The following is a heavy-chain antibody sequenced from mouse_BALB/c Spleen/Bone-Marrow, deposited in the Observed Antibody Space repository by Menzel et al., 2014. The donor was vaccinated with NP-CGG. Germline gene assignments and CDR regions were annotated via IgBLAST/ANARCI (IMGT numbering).Heavy chain of an antibody. CDR2: INPSNGYT. V-gene: IGHV1-4*01. D-gene: IGHD2-1*01. J-gene: IGHJ4*01. CDR3: ARVYGNYDAMDY. CDR1: GYTFTTYT. Sequence: QVQLKQSGAELARPGASVKMSCRASGYTFTTYTMHWVKQRPGQGLEWIGYINPSNGYTCYNQKFKDKATLTADKSSSAAYLQLSSLTSEDSAVYYCARVYGNYDAMDYWGQGTSVTVSS.